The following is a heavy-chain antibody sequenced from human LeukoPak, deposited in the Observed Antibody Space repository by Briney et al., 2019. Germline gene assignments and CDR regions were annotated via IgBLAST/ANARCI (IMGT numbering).Heavy chain of an antibody. J-gene: IGHJ4*02. D-gene: IGHD6-13*01. CDR2: IKQDGSER. Sequence: VAKIKQDGSERYSVDSVKGRFTISRDNAKTSLYLQMNSLRAEDTAVSYCAKDREAYSSSWRGIDYWGQGTPVTVSS. CDR3: AKDREAYSSSWRGIDY. V-gene: IGHV3-7*01.